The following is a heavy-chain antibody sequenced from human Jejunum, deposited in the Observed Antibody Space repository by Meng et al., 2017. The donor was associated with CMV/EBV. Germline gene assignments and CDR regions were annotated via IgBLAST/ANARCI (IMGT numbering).Heavy chain of an antibody. CDR3: VASYYDIVTGYSKFDY. CDR2: IRYDGSNK. D-gene: IGHD3-9*01. Sequence: TFSASTMPWVRQAPGKGLDWVAFIRYDGSNKYYADSVKGRFTISRDNFKNTLYLQMNSLRAEDTAVYYCVASYYDIVTGYSKFDYWGQGTRVTVSS. J-gene: IGHJ4*02. CDR1: TFSAST. V-gene: IGHV3-30*02.